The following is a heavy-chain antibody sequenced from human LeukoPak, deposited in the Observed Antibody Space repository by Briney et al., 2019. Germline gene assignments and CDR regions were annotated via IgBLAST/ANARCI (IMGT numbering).Heavy chain of an antibody. D-gene: IGHD6-19*01. CDR3: ARFTSGWNAYFDY. CDR1: RYSISSGYY. V-gene: IGHV4-38-2*01. J-gene: IGHJ4*02. CDR2: IFNTGTT. Sequence: SETLSLTCAVYRYSISSGYYWGWIRQPPGKGLEWFGSIFNTGTTYYNPSLKSRVTISIDMSKNQFSLKLSSVTAPDTAVYYCARFTSGWNAYFDYWGQGTLVTVSS.